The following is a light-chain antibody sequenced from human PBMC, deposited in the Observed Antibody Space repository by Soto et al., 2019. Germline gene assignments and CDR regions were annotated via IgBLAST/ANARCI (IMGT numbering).Light chain of an antibody. CDR2: GAS. Sequence: IVMTQSPATLSVSPGERATLSCRASQSISSNSAWYQQKPGHAPMLIIYGASSRATGIPARFSGSGSGTEFTLTIGSLQSEDFEVYYCLHYNNWPPGTFGQGTKLEIK. CDR1: QSISSN. CDR3: LHYNNWPPGT. J-gene: IGKJ1*01. V-gene: IGKV3-15*01.